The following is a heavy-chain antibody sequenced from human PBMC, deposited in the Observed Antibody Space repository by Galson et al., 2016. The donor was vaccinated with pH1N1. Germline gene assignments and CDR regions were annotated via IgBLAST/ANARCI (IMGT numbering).Heavy chain of an antibody. V-gene: IGHV1-69*06. D-gene: IGHD3-3*01. Sequence: SVKVSCKASGDTLDRYAISWVRQAPGQGLEWMGGIIPIFGAATYSQKFQGRVTITVDKSTSTAYMGLSSLRSEDTAVYYCASPPPSSGHLNYYYYMDVRGKGTTVTVSS. CDR3: ASPPPSSGHLNYYYYMDV. CDR2: IIPIFGAA. J-gene: IGHJ6*03. CDR1: GDTLDRYA.